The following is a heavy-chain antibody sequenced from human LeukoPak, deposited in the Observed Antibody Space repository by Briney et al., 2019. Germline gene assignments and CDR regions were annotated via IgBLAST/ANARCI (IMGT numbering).Heavy chain of an antibody. V-gene: IGHV1-24*01. Sequence: ASVKVSCKVSGYTLTELSIHWVRQAPGKGLEWMGGFDPEDGETIYAQKFQGRVTMTEDTSTDTAYMELSSLRSEDTAVYYCATALRSSGWSWDQGTLVTVSS. CDR3: ATALRSSGWS. D-gene: IGHD6-19*01. CDR2: FDPEDGET. CDR1: GYTLTELS. J-gene: IGHJ5*02.